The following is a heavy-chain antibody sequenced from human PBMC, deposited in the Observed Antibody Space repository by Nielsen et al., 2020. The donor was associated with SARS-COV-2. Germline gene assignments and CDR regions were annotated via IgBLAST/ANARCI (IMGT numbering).Heavy chain of an antibody. D-gene: IGHD1-26*01. V-gene: IGHV5-51*01. Sequence: GESLKISCQASGYSFTSYWIGWVRQMPGKGLEWMGFIYPRDSETRYSPSFQGQVTISLDKSTSTAHLQWSSLKASDTAMYYCAKQRFSGTFDYYFDLRGRGTQVTVSS. CDR3: AKQRFSGTFDYYFDL. CDR1: GYSFTSYW. J-gene: IGHJ2*01. CDR2: IYPRDSET.